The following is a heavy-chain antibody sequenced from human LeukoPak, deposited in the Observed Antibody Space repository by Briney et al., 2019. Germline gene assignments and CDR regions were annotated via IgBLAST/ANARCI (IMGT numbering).Heavy chain of an antibody. V-gene: IGHV5-51*01. J-gene: IGHJ4*02. CDR2: IYPGDSET. CDR1: GYSFNSYS. D-gene: IGHD2-2*01. CDR3: ARSTTSRYETDY. Sequence: GESLKISCKGSGYSFNSYSIGWVRQMPGKGLEWMGIIYPGDSETRYSPSFQGQVTISADKSFSTAYLQWSSLKASDTAMYFCARSTTSRYETDYWGQGTLITVSS.